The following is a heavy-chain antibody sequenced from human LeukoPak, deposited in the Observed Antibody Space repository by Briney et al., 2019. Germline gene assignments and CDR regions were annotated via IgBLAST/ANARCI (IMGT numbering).Heavy chain of an antibody. CDR2: IYHSGST. V-gene: IGHV4-38-2*02. Sequence: SETLSLTCTVSGYSISSGYYWGWIRQPPGKGLEWIGSIYHSGSTYYNPSLKSRVTISVDTSKNQFSLKLSSVTAADTAVYYCATLLRLDAFDIWGQGTMVTVSS. J-gene: IGHJ3*02. CDR3: ATLLRLDAFDI. CDR1: GYSISSGYY. D-gene: IGHD3-22*01.